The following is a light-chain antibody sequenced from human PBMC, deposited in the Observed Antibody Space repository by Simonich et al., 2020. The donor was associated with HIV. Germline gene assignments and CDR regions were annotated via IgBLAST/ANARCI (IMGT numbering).Light chain of an antibody. CDR2: AAS. CDR1: KIINNY. Sequence: DIQMTPSPSSLSASVGDRVTITCRASKIINNYLNWYQQKPGKAPKLLIYAASSLQSGVPSRFRGSGSGTDFTLTISRLQPEDFATYFCQQSYITSYTFGPGTKLEIK. J-gene: IGKJ2*01. V-gene: IGKV1-39*01. CDR3: QQSYITSYT.